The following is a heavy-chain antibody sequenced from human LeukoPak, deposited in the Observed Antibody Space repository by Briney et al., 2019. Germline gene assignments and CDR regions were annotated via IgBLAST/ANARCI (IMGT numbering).Heavy chain of an antibody. CDR2: ISYDGSNK. J-gene: IGHJ4*02. D-gene: IGHD5-18*01. CDR3: ASRGYSYGYGDY. CDR1: GXTFSSYA. V-gene: IGHV3-30-3*01. Sequence: GGSLRLSCAASGXTFSSYAMHWVRQAPGKGLEWVAVISYDGSNKYYADSVKGRFTISRDNSKNTLYLQMNSLRAEDTAVYYCASRGYSYGYGDYWGQGTLVTVSS.